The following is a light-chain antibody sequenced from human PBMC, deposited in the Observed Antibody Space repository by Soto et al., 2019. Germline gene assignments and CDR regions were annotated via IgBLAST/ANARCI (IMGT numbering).Light chain of an antibody. J-gene: IGLJ1*01. V-gene: IGLV2-14*01. Sequence: QSVLAHPASVSGSPGQSITISCTGTSSYVGGYNYVSWYQQHPGKAPKVMIYDASNRPSGVSNRFSGSKSGNTASLTISGLQAEDEADYFCSSYTSSGTYVFGTGTKVTVL. CDR2: DAS. CDR1: SSYVGGYNY. CDR3: SSYTSSGTYV.